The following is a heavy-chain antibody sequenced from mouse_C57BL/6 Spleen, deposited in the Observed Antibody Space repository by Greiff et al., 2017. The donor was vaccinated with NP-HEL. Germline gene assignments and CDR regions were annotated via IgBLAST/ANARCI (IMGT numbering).Heavy chain of an antibody. J-gene: IGHJ3*01. V-gene: IGHV5-17*01. CDR2: ISSGSSTI. Sequence: EVKLVESGGGLVKPGGSLKLSCAASGFTFSDYGMHWVRQAPEKGLEWVAYISSGSSTIYYAATVKGRVTISRDNAKNTLFLQMTSLRSEDTAMYYCARPSPWFAYWGQGTLVTVSA. CDR3: ARPSPWFAY. CDR1: GFTFSDYG.